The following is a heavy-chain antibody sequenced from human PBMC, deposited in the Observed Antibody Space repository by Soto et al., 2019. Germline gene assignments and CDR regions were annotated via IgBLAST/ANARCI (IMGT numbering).Heavy chain of an antibody. J-gene: IGHJ2*01. Sequence: EVQLVESGGGMVQPGGALRLSCAASGLTFSTYDMHWVRQPIGKGLEWVAALGTGDDTYYPDSVRGRFTVSRDDVKNSLYLQMYCLTAGETAVYYSASEGPDWVVDIWGRGTLVIVSS. D-gene: IGHD3-9*01. CDR2: LGTGDDT. CDR3: ASEGPDWVVDI. V-gene: IGHV3-13*01. CDR1: GLTFSTYD.